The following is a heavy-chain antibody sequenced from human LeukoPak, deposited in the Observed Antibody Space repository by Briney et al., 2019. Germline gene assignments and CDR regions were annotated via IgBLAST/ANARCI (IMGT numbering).Heavy chain of an antibody. Sequence: GGSLRLSCAASGFTFSNAAMHWVRQAPGKGLEYISGISSNGGSTYYARSVKGRFSISRDNSKNTLFLQMGSLRAEDMAVYYCARHRDYDSFFYYYYMDVWGKGTTVTVPS. CDR1: GFTFSNAA. J-gene: IGHJ6*03. CDR2: ISSNGGST. V-gene: IGHV3-64*01. D-gene: IGHD3-16*01. CDR3: ARHRDYDSFFYYYYMDV.